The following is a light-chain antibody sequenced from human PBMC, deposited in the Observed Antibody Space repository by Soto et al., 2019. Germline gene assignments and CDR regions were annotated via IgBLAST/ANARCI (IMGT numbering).Light chain of an antibody. CDR1: QSIGRF. Sequence: IQMTQSPSSLSPSVAYIFTITFRASQSIGRFLNWYQQKPGKAPDLLIYAASRLQSGVPSRFSGSGSGTDFTLTISSLQPEDFATYYCQQSYSPPPITFGQGTRLEIK. CDR3: QQSYSPPPIT. CDR2: AAS. V-gene: IGKV1-39*01. J-gene: IGKJ5*01.